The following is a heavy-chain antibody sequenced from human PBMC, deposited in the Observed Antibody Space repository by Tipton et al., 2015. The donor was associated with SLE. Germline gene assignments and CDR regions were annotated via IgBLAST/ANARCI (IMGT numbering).Heavy chain of an antibody. CDR1: GGSISSGSYS. CDR2: IYHSGST. J-gene: IGHJ4*02. CDR3: ARGRYSGSVYYFDY. D-gene: IGHD1-26*01. V-gene: IGHV4-30-2*01. Sequence: TLSLTCTVSGGSISSGSYSWSWIRQPPGKGLEWIGYIYHSGSTYYNPSLKSRVTISVDTSKNQFSLKLSSVTAADTAVYYCARGRYSGSVYYFDYWGQGTLVTVSS.